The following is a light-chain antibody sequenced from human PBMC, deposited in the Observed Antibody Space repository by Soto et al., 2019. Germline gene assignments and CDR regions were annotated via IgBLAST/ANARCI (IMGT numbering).Light chain of an antibody. V-gene: IGKV3-20*01. J-gene: IGKJ2*01. CDR3: QQYGSSPYT. CDR2: GAS. Sequence: EIVLTQSPGTLSLSPGERATLSCRASQSVSSSYLAWYQQKPGQAPRLLIYGASSRATGIPGRFSGSGYGTAFTLTISSLEPEDFAVHYCQQYGSSPYTFGQGTKLEIK. CDR1: QSVSSSY.